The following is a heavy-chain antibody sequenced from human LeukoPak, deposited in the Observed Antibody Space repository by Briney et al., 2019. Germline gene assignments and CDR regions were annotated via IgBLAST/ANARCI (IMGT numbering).Heavy chain of an antibody. D-gene: IGHD6-13*01. CDR1: GFTFSSYA. V-gene: IGHV3-23*01. CDR3: AKTRPLDSSSWSHGDY. Sequence: GGSLRLSCAASGFTFSSYAMSWVRQAPGKGLEWVPAISGSGGSTYYGDSVKGRFTISRDNSKNTLYQQMNSLRAEDTAVYYCAKTRPLDSSSWSHGDYWGQGTLVTVSS. J-gene: IGHJ4*02. CDR2: ISGSGGST.